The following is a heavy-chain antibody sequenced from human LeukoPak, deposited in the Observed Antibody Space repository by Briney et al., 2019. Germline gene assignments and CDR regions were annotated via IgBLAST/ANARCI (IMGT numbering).Heavy chain of an antibody. D-gene: IGHD6-25*01. CDR3: ARDGTPIHTSGWVYMDV. CDR1: GFTFSSYD. CDR2: IGTAGDT. V-gene: IGHV3-13*01. Sequence: GGSLRLSCAASGFTFSSYDMHWVRQPTGKGLEWVSAIGTAGDTYYSHSVKGRFTISRENAKNSLYLHMNSLSAGDTAVYYCARDGTPIHTSGWVYMDVWGKGTTVTISS. J-gene: IGHJ6*04.